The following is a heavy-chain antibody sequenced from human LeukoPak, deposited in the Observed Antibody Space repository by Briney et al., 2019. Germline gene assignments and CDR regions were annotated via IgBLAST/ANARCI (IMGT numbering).Heavy chain of an antibody. CDR1: GSTFSSYS. CDR2: ISSSSSYI. J-gene: IGHJ4*02. CDR3: ARVAVAGFLLDY. Sequence: GGSLRLSCAASGSTFSSYSMNWVRQAPGKGLEWVSSISSSSSYIYYADSVKGRFTISRDNAKNSLYLQMNSLRAEDTAVYYCARVAVAGFLLDYWGQGTLVTVSS. V-gene: IGHV3-21*01. D-gene: IGHD6-19*01.